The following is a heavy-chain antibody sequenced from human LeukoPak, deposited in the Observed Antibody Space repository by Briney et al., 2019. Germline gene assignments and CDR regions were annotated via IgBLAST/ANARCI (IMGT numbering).Heavy chain of an antibody. CDR1: GYTFTSYD. J-gene: IGHJ4*02. V-gene: IGHV1-8*01. D-gene: IGHD4-17*01. Sequence: ASVKVSCKASGYTFTSYDINWVRQATGQGLEWMGWMNPNSGNTGYAQKFQGRVTMTRNTSISTAYMELSSLRSEDTAVYYCARLKEDYGDYAGGFGYWGQGTLVTVSS. CDR3: ARLKEDYGDYAGGFGY. CDR2: MNPNSGNT.